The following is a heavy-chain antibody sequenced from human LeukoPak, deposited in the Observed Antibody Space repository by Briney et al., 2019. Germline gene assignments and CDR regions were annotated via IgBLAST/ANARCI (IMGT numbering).Heavy chain of an antibody. J-gene: IGHJ4*02. D-gene: IGHD6-19*01. Sequence: KPSETLSLTCTVSGGSISSYYWSWIRQPPGKGLEWIGYIYYSGSTNYNPSLKSRVTISVDTSKNQFSLKLSSVTAADTAVYYCARRLASSGWYFDYWGQGTLVTVSS. CDR3: ARRLASSGWYFDY. CDR1: GGSISSYY. V-gene: IGHV4-59*08. CDR2: IYYSGST.